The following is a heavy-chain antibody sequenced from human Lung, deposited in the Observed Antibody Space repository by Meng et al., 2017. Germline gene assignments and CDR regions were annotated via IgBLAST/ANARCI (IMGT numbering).Heavy chain of an antibody. CDR3: ARGRVVVAATPSDY. CDR2: ISSSSA. V-gene: IGHV3-21*01. CDR1: GFTFSSYS. D-gene: IGHD2-15*01. Sequence: EVQLVESGGGLVKPGGSPRLSCAASGFTFSSYSMNWVRQAPGKGLEWVSSISSSSAYADSVKGQFTISRDNAKNSLYLQMNSLRAEDTAVYYCARGRVVVAATPSDYWGQGTLVTVSS. J-gene: IGHJ4*02.